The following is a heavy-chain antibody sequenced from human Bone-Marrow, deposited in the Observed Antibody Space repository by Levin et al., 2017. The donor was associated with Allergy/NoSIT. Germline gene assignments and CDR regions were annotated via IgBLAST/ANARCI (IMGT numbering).Heavy chain of an antibody. V-gene: IGHV4-59*01. Sequence: SETLSLTCTVSGGSISRYYWSWIRRPPGKGLEWIGYSYYSGSSKYNPSLKSRVTISIDTSKNQFSLKLRSVTAADTAIYYCASGYDTSGFGAFDIWGQGTKVTVAS. CDR1: GGSISRYY. CDR3: ASGYDTSGFGAFDI. CDR2: SYYSGSS. J-gene: IGHJ3*02. D-gene: IGHD3-22*01.